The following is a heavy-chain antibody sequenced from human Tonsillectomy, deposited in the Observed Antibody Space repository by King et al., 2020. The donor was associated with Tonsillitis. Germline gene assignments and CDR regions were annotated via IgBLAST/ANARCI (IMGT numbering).Heavy chain of an antibody. CDR2: IWYDGSNK. J-gene: IGHJ4*02. V-gene: IGHV3-33*01. D-gene: IGHD1-26*01. CDR1: GFTFSSYG. Sequence: EQLVQSGGGVVQPGRSLRLSCAASGFTFSSYGMHWVRQAPGKGLEWVAVIWYDGSNKYYADSVKGRFTISRDNSKNTLYLQMNSLRAEDTAVYYCARDHPRGVGATFGLDYWAREPWSPSPQ. CDR3: ARDHPRGVGATFGLDY.